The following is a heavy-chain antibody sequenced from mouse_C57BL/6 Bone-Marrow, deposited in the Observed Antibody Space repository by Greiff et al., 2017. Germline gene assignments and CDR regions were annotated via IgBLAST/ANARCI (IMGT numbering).Heavy chain of an antibody. CDR1: GYSITSGYY. CDR2: ISYDGSN. Sequence: EVKLQESGPGLVKPSQSLSLTCSVTGYSITSGYYWNWIRQFPGNKLEWMGYISYDGSNNYNPSLKNRISITRDTSKNQFFLKLNSVTTEDTATYYCARDQGELGPYAMDYWGQGTSVTVSS. D-gene: IGHD4-1*01. J-gene: IGHJ4*01. CDR3: ARDQGELGPYAMDY. V-gene: IGHV3-6*01.